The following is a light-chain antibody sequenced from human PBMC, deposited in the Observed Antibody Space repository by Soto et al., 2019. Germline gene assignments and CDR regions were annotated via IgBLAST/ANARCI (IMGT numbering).Light chain of an antibody. J-gene: IGLJ1*01. CDR1: SSDVGGYNY. CDR2: DVT. V-gene: IGLV2-11*01. Sequence: QSVLTQPRSVSGSPGQSVTISCTGSSSDVGGYNYVSWYQQHPGKAPKLIIYDVTKRPSGVHERFSGSKSGNTASLTISGLQAEDEADYHCCSFAGSGAFVFGAGTKVTVL. CDR3: CSFAGSGAFV.